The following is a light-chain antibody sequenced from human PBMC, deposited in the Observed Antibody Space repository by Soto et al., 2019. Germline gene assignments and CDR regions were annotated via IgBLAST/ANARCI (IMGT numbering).Light chain of an antibody. CDR2: QVS. CDR1: QSLVFSDGNTY. J-gene: IGKJ1*01. Sequence: DVVMTQSPLSLPVTLGQPASISCRSSQSLVFSDGNTYLNWFQQRPGQSPRRLIYQVSNRDSGGPDRFSSSGSGTDFTPKISRVEAEDVGVYYCIQRTHTPPETFGQGTKVEIK. CDR3: IQRTHTPPET. V-gene: IGKV2-30*01.